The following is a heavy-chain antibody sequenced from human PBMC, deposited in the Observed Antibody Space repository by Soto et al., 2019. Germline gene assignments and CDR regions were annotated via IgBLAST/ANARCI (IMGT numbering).Heavy chain of an antibody. V-gene: IGHV4-4*02. CDR1: GGSISTTHW. D-gene: IGHD3-22*01. J-gene: IGHJ5*02. CDR2: IYHSGST. Sequence: QVQLQESGPGLVKPSGTLSLTCAVSGGSISTTHWWTWVRQPPGQGLEWIGEIYHSGSTNYNPSLKSRVTISVDNSKNQVSTKLSSVTAADAAVYYGPRKSYYDPDPFDPWGQGTLVTVSS. CDR3: PRKSYYDPDPFDP.